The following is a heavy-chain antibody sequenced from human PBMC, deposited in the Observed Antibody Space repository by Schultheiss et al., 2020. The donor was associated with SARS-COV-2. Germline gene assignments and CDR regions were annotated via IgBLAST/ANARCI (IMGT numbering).Heavy chain of an antibody. V-gene: IGHV3-30*04. CDR2: ISYDGSNK. CDR3: ARDPRTHYDFWSGYLATGGAGRGYYVMDV. Sequence: GGSLRLSCAASGFTFSSYAMHWVRQAPGKGLEWVAVISYDGSNKYYADSVKGRFTISRDNSKNTLYLQMNSLRAEDTAVYYCARDPRTHYDFWSGYLATGGAGRGYYVMDVWGQGTTVTVSS. CDR1: GFTFSSYA. D-gene: IGHD3-3*01. J-gene: IGHJ6*02.